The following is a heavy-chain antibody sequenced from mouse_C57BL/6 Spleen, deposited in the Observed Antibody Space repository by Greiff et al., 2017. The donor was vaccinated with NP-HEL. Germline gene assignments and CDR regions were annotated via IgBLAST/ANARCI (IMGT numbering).Heavy chain of an antibody. V-gene: IGHV5-16*01. CDR3: ARGHYYGSSYDWYFDV. D-gene: IGHD1-1*01. J-gene: IGHJ1*03. CDR1: GFTFSDYY. CDR2: INYDGSST. Sequence: EVKVEESEGGLVQPGSSMKLSCTASGFTFSDYYMAWVRQVPEKGLEWVANINYDGSSTYYLDSLKSRFIISRDNAKNILYLQMSSLKSEDTATYYCARGHYYGSSYDWYFDVWGTGTTVTVSS.